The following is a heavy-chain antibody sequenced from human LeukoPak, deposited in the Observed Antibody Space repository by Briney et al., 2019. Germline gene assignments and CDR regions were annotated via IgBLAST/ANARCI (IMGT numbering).Heavy chain of an antibody. Sequence: SETLSLTCAVYGGSFSGYYWSWIRQPPGKGLEWIGEINHSGSTYYNPSLKSRVSISVDTSKNQFSLNLSSVTAADTAVYYCARDPVLWGQGTLVTVSS. CDR1: GGSFSGYY. D-gene: IGHD6-6*01. V-gene: IGHV4-34*01. CDR2: INHSGST. J-gene: IGHJ4*02. CDR3: ARDPVL.